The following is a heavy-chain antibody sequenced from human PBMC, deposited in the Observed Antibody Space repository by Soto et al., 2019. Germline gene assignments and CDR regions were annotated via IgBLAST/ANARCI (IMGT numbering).Heavy chain of an antibody. CDR3: ARRYGDCFDY. D-gene: IGHD4-17*01. Sequence: SETLSLTCTVSGGSISSYYWSWIRQPPGKGLEWIGYIYYSGSTNYNPSLKSRVTISVDTSKNQFSLKLSSVTAADTDVYYCARRYGDCFDYWGQGTLVTVSS. CDR2: IYYSGST. CDR1: GGSISSYY. J-gene: IGHJ4*02. V-gene: IGHV4-59*08.